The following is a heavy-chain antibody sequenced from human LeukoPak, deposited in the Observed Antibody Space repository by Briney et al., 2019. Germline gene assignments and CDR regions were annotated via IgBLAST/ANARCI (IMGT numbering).Heavy chain of an antibody. J-gene: IGHJ5*02. D-gene: IGHD6-19*01. CDR3: GWYYFDP. CDR2: IYYTGST. Sequence: SETLSLTCTVSGDSITSYYWSWIRQPPGKGLEWIGYIYYTGSTNHNPSLKSRVTISVDTSKNQFSLKLSSDCARSIRGYSSGWYYFDPWGQGTLVTVSS. V-gene: IGHV4-59*01. CDR1: GDSITSYY.